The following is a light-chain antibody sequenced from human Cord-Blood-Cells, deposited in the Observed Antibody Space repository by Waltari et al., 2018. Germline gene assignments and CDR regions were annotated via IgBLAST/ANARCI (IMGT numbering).Light chain of an antibody. Sequence: ELVLTQSPATLSLSPGERATLSCRASQSVSSYLAWYQQKPGQAPRLLIYDASNRATGIPARFSGSGSGTDFTLTISSLEPEDFAVYYCQQRSTFGGGTKVEIK. V-gene: IGKV3-11*01. CDR2: DAS. CDR1: QSVSSY. J-gene: IGKJ4*01. CDR3: QQRST.